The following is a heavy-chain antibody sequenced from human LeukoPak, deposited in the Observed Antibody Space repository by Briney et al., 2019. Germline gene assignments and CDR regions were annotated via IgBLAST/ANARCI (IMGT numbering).Heavy chain of an antibody. J-gene: IGHJ3*02. D-gene: IGHD1-7*01. Sequence: GGSLRLFCAASGFTFSSHQMQWVRQAPGKGLEYVSAISGNGGNTYYANSAKGRFTISRDNSKNTLYLQMGSLRPEDMAVYYCARRFTGVNYGAYDMWGQGTMVTVSS. CDR2: ISGNGGNT. CDR3: ARRFTGVNYGAYDM. V-gene: IGHV3-64*01. CDR1: GFTFSSHQ.